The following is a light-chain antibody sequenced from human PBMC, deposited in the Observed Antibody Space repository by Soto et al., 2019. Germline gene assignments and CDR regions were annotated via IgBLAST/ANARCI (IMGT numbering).Light chain of an antibody. CDR2: EVN. CDR1: SSDVGGYNY. V-gene: IGLV2-8*01. Sequence: QSVLAQPPSASGSPGQSGAISCTGTSSDVGGYNYVSWYQQHPGKAPKLMIYEVNKRPSGVPDRFSGSKSGNTASLTVSGLQAEDEDDYYSSSYAGSSNVFGTGTKVTVL. CDR3: SSYAGSSNV. J-gene: IGLJ1*01.